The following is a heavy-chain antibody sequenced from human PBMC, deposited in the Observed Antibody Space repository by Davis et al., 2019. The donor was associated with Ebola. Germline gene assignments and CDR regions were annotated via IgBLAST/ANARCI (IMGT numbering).Heavy chain of an antibody. CDR1: EFTFRDYF. V-gene: IGHV3-11*04. D-gene: IGHD3-22*01. Sequence: GGSLRLSCAASEFTFRDYFMAWIRQAPGKGLEWVSYISSSSSTIYYADSVKGRFTISRDNAENSVYLQMNSLRAEDTAVYYCARDYYDSNGYLYYFDSWGQGTLVTVSS. CDR3: ARDYYDSNGYLYYFDS. J-gene: IGHJ4*02. CDR2: ISSSSSTI.